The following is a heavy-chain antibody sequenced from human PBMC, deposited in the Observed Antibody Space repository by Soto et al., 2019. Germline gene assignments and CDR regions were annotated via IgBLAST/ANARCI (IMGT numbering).Heavy chain of an antibody. CDR3: GRGGGEDTAMVDDY. D-gene: IGHD5-18*01. CDR2: INPNSGGT. CDR1: GYTFTGYY. Sequence: QVQLVQSGAEVKKPGASVKVSCKASGYTFTGYYMHWVRQAPGQGLEWMGWINPNSGGTNYAQKFQGWVTKTRDTCNRKGYMELSRLRSEDTGVYYCGRGGGEDTAMVDDYWGQGTLVTVSS. V-gene: IGHV1-2*04. J-gene: IGHJ4*02.